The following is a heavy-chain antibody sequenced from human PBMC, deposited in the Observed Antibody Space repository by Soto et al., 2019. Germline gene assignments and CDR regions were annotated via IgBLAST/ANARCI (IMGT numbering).Heavy chain of an antibody. J-gene: IGHJ3*01. CDR3: ARGDRGAFDL. CDR1: GFTFSYYW. D-gene: IGHD2-21*02. Sequence: EVQLVESEGGLVQAGGSLRLSCAASGFTFSYYWMHWVRQAPGQGLVWVSRIHSDGSSTTYADSVKGRFTISRDNAKNTLYLQMNSLRAEDTAVYYCARGDRGAFDLWGQGTMVTVSS. CDR2: IHSDGSST. V-gene: IGHV3-74*01.